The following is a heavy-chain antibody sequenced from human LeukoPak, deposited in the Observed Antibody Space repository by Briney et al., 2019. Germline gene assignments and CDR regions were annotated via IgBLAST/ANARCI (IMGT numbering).Heavy chain of an antibody. J-gene: IGHJ4*02. D-gene: IGHD6-13*01. Sequence: GGSLRLSCAASGFTFSSYWMSWGRQAPGKGLEWVANIKQDGSEKYYVDSVKGRFTISRDNAKNSLYLQMNSLRAEDTAVYYCARDFIAAAGTTDYWGQGTLVTVSS. CDR1: GFTFSSYW. CDR2: IKQDGSEK. CDR3: ARDFIAAAGTTDY. V-gene: IGHV3-7*04.